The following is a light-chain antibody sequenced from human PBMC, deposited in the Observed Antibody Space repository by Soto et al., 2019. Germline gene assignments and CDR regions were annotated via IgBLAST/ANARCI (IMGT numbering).Light chain of an antibody. J-gene: IGKJ1*01. V-gene: IGKV3-20*01. CDR2: GAS. CDR1: QSVSSGY. CDR3: QQHGSSPRT. Sequence: EIVLTQSPGTLSLSPGERATLSCRASQSVSSGYLAWYQQKPGQAPRLLIYGASSRATGIPDRFSGSGYGTDFTLTISRLEPEDCAVYYCQQHGSSPRTFGQGTKVEIK.